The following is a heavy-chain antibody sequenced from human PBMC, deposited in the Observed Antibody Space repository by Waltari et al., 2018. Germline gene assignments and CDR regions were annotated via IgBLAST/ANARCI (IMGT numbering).Heavy chain of an antibody. Sequence: QVQLVESGGGLVKPGGSLRLSCAASGFSFRDYYMSWIRQAPGKGLEWVSYISSSSSDTNYADSVKGRFTISRDNAKNSLYLQMNSLRAEDTAVYYCATSRLLDAFDIWGQGTMVTVSS. D-gene: IGHD2-21*02. J-gene: IGHJ3*02. CDR1: GFSFRDYY. CDR2: ISSSSSDT. V-gene: IGHV3-11*06. CDR3: ATSRLLDAFDI.